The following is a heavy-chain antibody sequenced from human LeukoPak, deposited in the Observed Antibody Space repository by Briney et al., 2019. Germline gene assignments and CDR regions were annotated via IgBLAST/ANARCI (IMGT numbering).Heavy chain of an antibody. CDR2: VFSSGST. J-gene: IGHJ4*02. CDR1: GASISTYY. CDR3: ARQQLSQLYYFDN. D-gene: IGHD6-13*01. V-gene: IGHV4-59*01. Sequence: SETLSLTCVVSGASISTYYWTWIRQPPGKGLEWIGYVFSSGSTNSNPSLKSRVTISLDTSKSQFSLKMTSVTAADTAVYYCARQQLSQLYYFDNWGQGTLVTVSS.